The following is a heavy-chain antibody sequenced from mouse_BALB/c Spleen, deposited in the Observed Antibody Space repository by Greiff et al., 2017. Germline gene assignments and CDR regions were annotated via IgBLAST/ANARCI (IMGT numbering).Heavy chain of an antibody. J-gene: IGHJ4*01. V-gene: IGHV1S81*02. D-gene: IGHD1-2*01. CDR3: ARWGLRLRGYYAMDY. CDR2: INPSNGRT. Sequence: QVQLQQPGAELVKPGASVKLSCKASGYTFTSYWMHWVKQRPGQGLEWIGEINPSNGRTNYNEKFKSKATLTVDKSSSTAYMQLSSLTSEDSAVYYCARWGLRLRGYYAMDYWGQGTSVTVSS. CDR1: GYTFTSYW.